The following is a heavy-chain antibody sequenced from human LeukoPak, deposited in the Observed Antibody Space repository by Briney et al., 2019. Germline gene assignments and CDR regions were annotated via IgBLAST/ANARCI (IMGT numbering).Heavy chain of an antibody. Sequence: PSETLSLTCAVYGGSFSGYHWSWIRQPPGKGLEWIGEINHSGSTNYNPSLKSRVTISVDTSKNQFSLKLSSVTAADTAVYYCARGQGPVAFGYWGQGTLVTVSS. CDR3: ARGQGPVAFGY. CDR1: GGSFSGYH. J-gene: IGHJ4*02. D-gene: IGHD6-19*01. CDR2: INHSGST. V-gene: IGHV4-34*01.